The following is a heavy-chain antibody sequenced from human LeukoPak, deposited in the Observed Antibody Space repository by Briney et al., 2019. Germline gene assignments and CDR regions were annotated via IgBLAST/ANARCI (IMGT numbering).Heavy chain of an antibody. Sequence: SETLSLTCTVSGGSISSSSYYWGWIRQSPGKGLEWIGSIYYSGSTYYNPSLKSRVTISVDTSKNQFSLKLSSVTAADTAVYYCARLSPIVVVPAATSYNWFDPWGQGTLVTVSS. CDR3: ARLSPIVVVPAATSYNWFDP. J-gene: IGHJ5*02. D-gene: IGHD2-2*01. CDR1: GGSISSSSYY. CDR2: IYYSGST. V-gene: IGHV4-39*01.